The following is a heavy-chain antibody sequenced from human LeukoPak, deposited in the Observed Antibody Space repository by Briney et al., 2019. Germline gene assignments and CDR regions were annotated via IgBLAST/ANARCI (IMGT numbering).Heavy chain of an antibody. V-gene: IGHV1-8*01. CDR2: MNPNSGNT. D-gene: IGHD3-10*01. CDR3: ASKTLYGSGKSWFDP. Sequence: GASVKVSCKASGYTFTSYDINWVRQAPGQGLEWMGWMNPNSGNTGYAQKFQDRVTMTRNTSISTAYMELSGLRSEDTAMYYCASKTLYGSGKSWFDPWGQGTLVTVSS. CDR1: GYTFTSYD. J-gene: IGHJ5*02.